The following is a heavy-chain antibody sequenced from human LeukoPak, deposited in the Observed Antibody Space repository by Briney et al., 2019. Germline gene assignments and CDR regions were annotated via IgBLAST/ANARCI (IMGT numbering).Heavy chain of an antibody. D-gene: IGHD1-26*01. V-gene: IGHV3-21*01. CDR2: ISSSSSYI. J-gene: IGHJ4*02. Sequence: GGSLRLSCTASGLTFSTSGFNWVRQAPGKGLEWVSSISSSSSYIYYADSVKGRFTISRDNAKNSLYLQMNSLRAEDTAVYYCARGALGGATLLSFDYWGQGTLVTVSS. CDR1: GLTFSTSG. CDR3: ARGALGGATLLSFDY.